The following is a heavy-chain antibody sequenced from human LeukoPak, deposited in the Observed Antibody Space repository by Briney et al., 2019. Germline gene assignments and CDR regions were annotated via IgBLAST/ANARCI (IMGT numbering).Heavy chain of an antibody. J-gene: IGHJ3*02. Sequence: GGSLRLSCAASGFTFSKLWMSWVRQAPGKGLEWVANINQDGRGKFYVDSMKGRFTISRDNAKNSLYLQMNSLRAEDTAVYYCARDVLSVVTAMGRGAFDIWGQGTMVTVSS. CDR1: GFTFSKLW. D-gene: IGHD2-21*02. V-gene: IGHV3-7*01. CDR2: INQDGRGK. CDR3: ARDVLSVVTAMGRGAFDI.